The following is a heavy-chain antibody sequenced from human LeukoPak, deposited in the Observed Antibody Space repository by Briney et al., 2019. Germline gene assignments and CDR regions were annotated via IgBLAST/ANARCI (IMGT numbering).Heavy chain of an antibody. D-gene: IGHD6-6*01. J-gene: IGHJ4*02. V-gene: IGHV4-39*07. CDR2: IYHSGST. Sequence: SETLSLTCTVSSASITSSPYFWGWIRQSPGKGLEWIGSIYHSGSTYYNPSLKSRVTISVDTSKNQFSLKLSSVTAADTAVYYCAREGIAARPGADYWGQGTLVTVSS. CDR3: AREGIAARPGADY. CDR1: SASITSSPYF.